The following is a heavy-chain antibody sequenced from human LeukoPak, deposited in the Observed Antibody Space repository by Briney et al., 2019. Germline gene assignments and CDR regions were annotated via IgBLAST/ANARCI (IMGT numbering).Heavy chain of an antibody. J-gene: IGHJ4*02. D-gene: IGHD1-26*01. CDR3: ARLTPYSGSPLGDY. CDR2: ISYSGST. V-gene: IGHV4-39*01. CDR1: GGSISSSSNF. Sequence: PSETLSLTCTVSGGSISSSSNFWGWIRQPPGKGLEWIGSISYSGSTYYNPSLKSRVTISVDTSKNQFSLKLSSVTAADTAVYYRARLTPYSGSPLGDYWGQGTLVTVSS.